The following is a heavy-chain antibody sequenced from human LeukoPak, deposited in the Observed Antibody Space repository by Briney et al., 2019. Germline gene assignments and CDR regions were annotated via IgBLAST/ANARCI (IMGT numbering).Heavy chain of an antibody. V-gene: IGHV3-53*01. CDR2: IYSSGNT. J-gene: IGHJ5*02. D-gene: IGHD6-19*01. Sequence: GGSLRLSCAASGFTVSSNYTSWVRQAPGKGLEWVAVIYSSGNTKYADSVKGRFTISRDNSKNTLYLDMNSLRAEDTAVYYCAGGALYSSGWLNRFDPWGQGTLVTVSS. CDR1: GFTVSSNY. CDR3: AGGALYSSGWLNRFDP.